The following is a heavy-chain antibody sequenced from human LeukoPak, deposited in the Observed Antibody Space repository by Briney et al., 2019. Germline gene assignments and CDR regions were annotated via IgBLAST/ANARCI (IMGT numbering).Heavy chain of an antibody. Sequence: PSETLSLTCTVSGGSISSYYWSWIRQPPGKGLEWIGYIYYSGSTNYNPSLKSRVTISVDTSKNQFSLKLSSVTAADTAVYYCARGKDEYCSSYWTRCYSNWFDPWGQGTLVTVSS. D-gene: IGHD2-2*01. V-gene: IGHV4-59*01. CDR2: IYYSGST. J-gene: IGHJ5*02. CDR1: GGSISSYY. CDR3: ARGKDEYCSSYWTRCYSNWFDP.